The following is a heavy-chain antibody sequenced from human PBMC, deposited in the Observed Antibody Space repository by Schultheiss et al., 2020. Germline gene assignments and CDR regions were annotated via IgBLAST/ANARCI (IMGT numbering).Heavy chain of an antibody. J-gene: IGHJ6*04. CDR1: GFTFDDYA. Sequence: GESLKISCAASGFTFDDYAMHWVRQAPGKGLEWVAVISYDGSNKYYADSVKGRFTISRDNAKNSLYLQMNSLRAEDTAVYYCAKYNSLDMVRGVAPGYYGMEVGGKGTTVTVAS. CDR3: AKYNSLDMVRGVAPGYYGMEV. D-gene: IGHD3-10*01. CDR2: ISYDGSNK. V-gene: IGHV3-30-3*01.